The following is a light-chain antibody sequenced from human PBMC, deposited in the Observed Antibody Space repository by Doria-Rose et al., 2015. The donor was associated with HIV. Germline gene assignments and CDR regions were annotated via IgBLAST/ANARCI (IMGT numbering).Light chain of an antibody. J-gene: IGKJ1*01. CDR3: HQYGTSWT. V-gene: IGKV3-20*01. Sequence: EIVLTLSPGTLSLSPGERATLSCRASQSFSSTYLAWYQQKPGQAPSLLIYDGSTGATGIPDRFSASGSGTDFTLTINRLEPEDFALYYCHQYGTSWTFGQGTKVEI. CDR2: DGS. CDR1: QSFSSTY.